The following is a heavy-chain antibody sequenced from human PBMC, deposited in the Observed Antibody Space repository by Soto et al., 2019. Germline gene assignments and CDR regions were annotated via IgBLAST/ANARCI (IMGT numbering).Heavy chain of an antibody. Sequence: PSETLSLTCTVSGASISSGDYFWSWIRQPPGKGLEWIGYIYDSGSSYYNPSLKSRVTMSVDTSKNQFSLKLRSVTAADTAVYYCAREKGYISGPKNFDYWGQGTLVTVSS. CDR2: IYDSGSS. CDR1: GASISSGDYF. V-gene: IGHV4-30-4*01. D-gene: IGHD5-12*01. J-gene: IGHJ4*02. CDR3: AREKGYISGPKNFDY.